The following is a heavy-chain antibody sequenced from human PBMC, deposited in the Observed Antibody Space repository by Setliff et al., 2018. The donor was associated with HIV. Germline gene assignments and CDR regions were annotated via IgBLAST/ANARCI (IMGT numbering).Heavy chain of an antibody. CDR2: ISAHDGDS. V-gene: IGHV1-18*01. D-gene: IGHD3-10*01. Sequence: ASVKVSCKTSGFTFTNFGFTWVRRAPGQGFEWMGWISAHDGDSNSAQKFQDRITMTTDTSTSTAYMELRSLRSDDTALYYCARTRDHLWFGELFPPGWMDVWGKGTTVTVSS. CDR3: ARTRDHLWFGELFPPGWMDV. J-gene: IGHJ6*04. CDR1: GFTFTNFG.